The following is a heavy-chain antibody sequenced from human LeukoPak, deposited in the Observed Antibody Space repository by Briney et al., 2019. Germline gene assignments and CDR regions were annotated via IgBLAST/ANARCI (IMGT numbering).Heavy chain of an antibody. CDR3: ARVLGIAVAGAYYYYYGMDV. Sequence: ASVKVSCKAPGGTFSSYAISWVRQAPGQGLEWMGGIIPIFGTANYAQKFQGRVTITADESTSTAYMELSSLRSEDTAVYYCARVLGIAVAGAYYYYYGMDVWGQGTTVTVSS. V-gene: IGHV1-69*13. CDR1: GGTFSSYA. CDR2: IIPIFGTA. D-gene: IGHD6-19*01. J-gene: IGHJ6*02.